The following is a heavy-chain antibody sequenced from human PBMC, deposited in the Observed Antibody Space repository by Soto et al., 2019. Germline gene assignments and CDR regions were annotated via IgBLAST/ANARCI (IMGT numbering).Heavy chain of an antibody. CDR2: INAGNGNT. J-gene: IGHJ4*02. CDR1: GYTFTSYA. Sequence: ASVKVSCKASGYTFTSYAIHWVRQAPGQRLEWMGWINAGNGNTKYSQKFQGRVTITRDTSASTAYMELSSLRSEDTAVYYCARAWQLNRPQNFDYWGQGTLVTVSS. V-gene: IGHV1-3*01. CDR3: ARAWQLNRPQNFDY. D-gene: IGHD6-13*01.